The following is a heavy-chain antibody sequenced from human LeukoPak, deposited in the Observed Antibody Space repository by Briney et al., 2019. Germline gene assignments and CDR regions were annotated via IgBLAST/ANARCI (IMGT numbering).Heavy chain of an antibody. J-gene: IGHJ4*02. D-gene: IGHD2-15*01. CDR2: ISSSGSTI. CDR3: ARDLGVGLSYDYADY. CDR1: GFTFRDYY. V-gene: IGHV3-11*01. Sequence: GGSLRLSCAASGFTFRDYYMSWIRQAPGKGLEWVSYISSSGSTIYYADSVKGRFTISRDNAKNSLYLQMNSLRAEDTAVYYCARDLGVGLSYDYADYWGQGTLVTVSS.